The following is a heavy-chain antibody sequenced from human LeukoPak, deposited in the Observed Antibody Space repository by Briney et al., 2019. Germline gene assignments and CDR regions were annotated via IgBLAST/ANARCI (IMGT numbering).Heavy chain of an antibody. CDR3: ARDRIGGYSYDYYYYYGMDV. CDR1: GVSFSSGSYY. Sequence: SQTLSLTCTVSGVSFSSGSYYWSWIRQPAGKGLEWIGRIYTSGSTNYNPSLKSQVTISVDTSKNQFSLKLSSVTAADTAVYYCARDRIGGYSYDYYYYYGMDVWGQETTVTVSS. D-gene: IGHD5-18*01. CDR2: IYTSGST. V-gene: IGHV4-61*02. J-gene: IGHJ6*02.